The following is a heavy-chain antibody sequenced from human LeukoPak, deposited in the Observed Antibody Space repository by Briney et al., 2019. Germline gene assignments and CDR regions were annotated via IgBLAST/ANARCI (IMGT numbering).Heavy chain of an antibody. CDR1: GFIFSTYS. CDR2: ISSSSTYI. V-gene: IGHV3-21*01. Sequence: GGSLRLSCAASGFIFSTYSMNWVRQAPGKGLEWVSSISSSSTYIYYADSVKGRLTISRDNAKNSLYLQMNSLRVEDTAVYYCARDPVGERWLFGDYYGMDVWGQGTTVTVSS. CDR3: ARDPVGERWLFGDYYGMDV. D-gene: IGHD3-22*01. J-gene: IGHJ6*02.